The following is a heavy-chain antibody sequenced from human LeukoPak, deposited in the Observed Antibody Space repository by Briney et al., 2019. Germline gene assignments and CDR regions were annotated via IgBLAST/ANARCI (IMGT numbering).Heavy chain of an antibody. CDR3: ARDPRGLLWFGELDYYYYGMDV. Sequence: GGSLRLSCAASGFSFSSYGMHWVRQAPGKGLECVAVIWYDGTNKYYADSVKGRFTISRDNSKNTLYLQMNSLRAEDTAVYYCARDPRGLLWFGELDYYYYGMDVWGQGTTVTVSS. J-gene: IGHJ6*02. CDR2: IWYDGTNK. CDR1: GFSFSSYG. V-gene: IGHV3-33*01. D-gene: IGHD3-10*01.